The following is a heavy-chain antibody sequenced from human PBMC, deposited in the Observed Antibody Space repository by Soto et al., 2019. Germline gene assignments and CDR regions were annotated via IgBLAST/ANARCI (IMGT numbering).Heavy chain of an antibody. CDR1: GYTFTNFG. CDR3: ARGATPMDY. V-gene: IGHV1-18*01. J-gene: IGHJ4*02. CDR2: ISAYNGNT. D-gene: IGHD2-15*01. Sequence: QVQLVQSGAEVKKPGASVKVSCKASGYTFTNFGISWVRQAPGQGLEWMGWISAYNGNTNYAQNFQGRVTMTTDTSTRTAYIELRILRSEYTAVYYCARGATPMDYWGKGTLVTVSS.